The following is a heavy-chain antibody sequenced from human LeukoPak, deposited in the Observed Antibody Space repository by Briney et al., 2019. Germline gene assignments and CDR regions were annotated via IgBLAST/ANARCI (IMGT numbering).Heavy chain of an antibody. V-gene: IGHV3-9*01. CDR1: GFTFDDYA. D-gene: IGHD3-22*01. Sequence: GGSLRLSCAASGFTFDDYAMHWVRQAPGKGLEWVSGISWNSGSIDYADSVKGRFTISRDNSKNTLYLQMNSLRAEDTAVYYCAKAHSITMITDYWGQGTLVTVSS. CDR2: ISWNSGSI. CDR3: AKAHSITMITDY. J-gene: IGHJ4*02.